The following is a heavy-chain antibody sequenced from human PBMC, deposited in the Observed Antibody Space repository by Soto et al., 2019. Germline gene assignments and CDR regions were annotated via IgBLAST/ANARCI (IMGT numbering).Heavy chain of an antibody. V-gene: IGHV3-21*01. Sequence: GGSLRLSCAASGFIFSSSTLSWVRQAPGKGLEWVSCISPSSSYIYYADSVKGRFSISRDNAKNSLFLEMNNLRAEDTAVYYCARETRASSAWGQGTLVTVSS. D-gene: IGHD1-1*01. J-gene: IGHJ5*02. CDR1: GFIFSSST. CDR2: ISPSSSYI. CDR3: ARETRASSA.